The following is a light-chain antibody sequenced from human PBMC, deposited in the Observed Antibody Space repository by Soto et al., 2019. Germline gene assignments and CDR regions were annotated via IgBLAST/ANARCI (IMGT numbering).Light chain of an antibody. V-gene: IGLV6-57*02. J-gene: IGLJ2*01. Sequence: NFMLTQPHSVSESPGKTVTISCTGSSGSIATNYVQWYQQRPGSAPTTVIYEDTQRPSGVPERFSGSIDSSSNSASLTISGLKTEDEADYYCQSYDGSNPDVVFGGGTTLTVL. CDR1: SGSIATNY. CDR3: QSYDGSNPDVV. CDR2: EDT.